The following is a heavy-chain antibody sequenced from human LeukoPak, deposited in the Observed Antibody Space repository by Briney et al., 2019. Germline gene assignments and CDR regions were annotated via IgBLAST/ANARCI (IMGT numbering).Heavy chain of an antibody. CDR3: ARDFFDFWGGSWV. CDR1: GFTFSSYA. D-gene: IGHD3-3*01. CDR2: IFRDGST. Sequence: PGGSLRLSCAASGFTFSSYAMHWVRQAPGKGLEWVSVIFRDGSTYYGDSVRGRFSISRDNSKNMVYLQMNNLRAEDTAVYFCARDFFDFWGGSWVWGQGTLVTVSS. V-gene: IGHV3-53*01. J-gene: IGHJ4*02.